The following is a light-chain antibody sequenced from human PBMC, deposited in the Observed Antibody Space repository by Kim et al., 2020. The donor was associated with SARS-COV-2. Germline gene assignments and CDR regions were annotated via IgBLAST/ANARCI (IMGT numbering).Light chain of an antibody. V-gene: IGLV2-14*04. CDR3: SSYTSSSWV. CDR2: DVS. CDR1: SSEVGGYNY. Sequence: PGQSITISSTGTSSEVGGYNYVSWYQQHPGKAPKLMIYDVSKRPSGVSNRFSGSKSGNTASLTISGLQAEDEADYYCSSYTSSSWVFGGGTQLTVL. J-gene: IGLJ3*02.